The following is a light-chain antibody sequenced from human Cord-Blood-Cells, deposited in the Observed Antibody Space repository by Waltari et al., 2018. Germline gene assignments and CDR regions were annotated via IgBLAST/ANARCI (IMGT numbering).Light chain of an antibody. CDR2: GAS. J-gene: IGKJ4*01. Sequence: EIVMTQSPATLSLSPGERATLSSRASQSVSSSYLSWYQQKPGQAPRLLIYGASTRATGIPARFSGSGSVTDFTLTISSLQPEDFAVYYCQQDYNFFGGGTKVEIK. V-gene: IGKV3D-7*01. CDR3: QQDYNF. CDR1: QSVSSSY.